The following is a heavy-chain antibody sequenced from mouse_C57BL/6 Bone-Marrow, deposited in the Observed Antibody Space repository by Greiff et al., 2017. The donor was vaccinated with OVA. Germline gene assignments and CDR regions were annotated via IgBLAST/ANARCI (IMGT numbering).Heavy chain of an antibody. CDR3: TTNYDYDKGAFDY. D-gene: IGHD2-4*01. J-gene: IGHJ2*01. Sequence: EVQLQESGAELVRPGASVKLSCTASGFNIKDDYMHWVKQRPEQGLEWIGWIDPENGDTEYASKFQGKATITADTSSNTAYLQLSSLTSEDTAVYYCTTNYDYDKGAFDYWGQGTTLTVSS. CDR2: IDPENGDT. CDR1: GFNIKDDY. V-gene: IGHV14-4*01.